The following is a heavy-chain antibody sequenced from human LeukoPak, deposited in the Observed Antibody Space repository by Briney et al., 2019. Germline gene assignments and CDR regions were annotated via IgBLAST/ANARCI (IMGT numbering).Heavy chain of an antibody. Sequence: GGSLRLSCAGSGFKFHDFYISWIRQAPGKGLEWISYISDDGATKYYSHSAEGRFTISRDTARDSVTLQMTRLAADDTATYYCARDLGPVGNDPPPYAMDLWGQGATAIVSS. J-gene: IGHJ6*02. CDR2: ISDDGATK. CDR3: ARDLGPVGNDPPPYAMDL. CDR1: GFKFHDFY. D-gene: IGHD1-1*01. V-gene: IGHV3-11*01.